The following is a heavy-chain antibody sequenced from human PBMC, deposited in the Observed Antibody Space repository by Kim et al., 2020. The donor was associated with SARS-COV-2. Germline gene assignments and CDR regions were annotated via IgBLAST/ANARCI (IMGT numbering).Heavy chain of an antibody. Sequence: RPSYNPSLKRRVTISVDTSKNQFSLKLSSVTAADTAVYYCARQWTDAFDIWGQGTMVTVSS. V-gene: IGHV4-39*01. CDR3: ARQWTDAFDI. CDR2: RP. J-gene: IGHJ3*02.